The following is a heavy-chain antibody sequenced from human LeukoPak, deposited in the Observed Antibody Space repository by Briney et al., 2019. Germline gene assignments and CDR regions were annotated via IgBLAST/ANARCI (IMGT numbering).Heavy chain of an antibody. CDR2: ISSSGSTI. D-gene: IGHD1-1*01. CDR1: EFTFSSYE. Sequence: GGSLRLSCAASEFTFSSYETNWVRQAPGKGLEWVSYISSSGSTILYADSVKGRFSISRDNAKNSLFLQMNSLRAGDTAVYYCAREKASTTGTTDYDYWGQGTLVTVSS. CDR3: AREKASTTGTTDYDY. V-gene: IGHV3-48*03. J-gene: IGHJ4*02.